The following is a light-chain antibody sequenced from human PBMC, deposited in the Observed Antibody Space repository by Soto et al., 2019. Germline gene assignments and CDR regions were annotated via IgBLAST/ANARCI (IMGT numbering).Light chain of an antibody. CDR2: DVN. CDR3: CSYAGSYTLV. V-gene: IGLV2-11*01. J-gene: IGLJ1*01. CDR1: RSDVGGYNY. Sequence: QSVLTQTRSVSGSPGQSVTISCTGTRSDVGGYNYVSWYQQHPGKAPKLMIYDVNKRPSGVPDRFSGSKSGNTASLTISGLQAEDEADYYCCSYAGSYTLVFGTGTKVTVL.